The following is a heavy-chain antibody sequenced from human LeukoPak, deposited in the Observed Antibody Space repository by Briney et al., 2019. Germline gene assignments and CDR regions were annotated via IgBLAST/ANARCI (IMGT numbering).Heavy chain of an antibody. Sequence: SETLSLSCAVYVGSFSGYYWCWIRQPPGKGLEWIGYISYSGSPNYNPSLKSRVTISVETSKNQFSLKLTSVTAADTAVYYCASSRRGCYRCLYYWGQGTLVTVSS. V-gene: IGHV4-59*12. CDR2: ISYSGSP. CDR1: VGSFSGYY. J-gene: IGHJ4*02. D-gene: IGHD4/OR15-4a*01. CDR3: ASSRRGCYRCLYY.